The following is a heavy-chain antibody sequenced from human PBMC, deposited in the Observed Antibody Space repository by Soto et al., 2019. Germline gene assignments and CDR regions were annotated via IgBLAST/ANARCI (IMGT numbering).Heavy chain of an antibody. CDR3: AKGKSHGYWKTFDY. CDR1: GFTFSSYG. D-gene: IGHD5-18*01. Sequence: GGSLRLSCAASGFTFSSYGMHWVRQAPGKGLEWVAVISYDGSNKYYADSVKGRFTISRDNSKNTLYLQMNSLRAEDTAVYYCAKGKSHGYWKTFDYWGQGTLVTVSS. V-gene: IGHV3-30*18. J-gene: IGHJ4*02. CDR2: ISYDGSNK.